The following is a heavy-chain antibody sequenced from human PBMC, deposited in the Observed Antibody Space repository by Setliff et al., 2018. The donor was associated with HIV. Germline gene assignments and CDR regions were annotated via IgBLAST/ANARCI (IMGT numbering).Heavy chain of an antibody. J-gene: IGHJ3*02. CDR1: GVSVRSGSYY. V-gene: IGHV4-61*01. Sequence: SETLSLTCTVSGVSVRSGSYYWSWIRQPPGKGLEWIGYLYYTDNTNYNPSLKSRVTISVDTSKNQFSLKLSSVTVADAAVYYCARVSSDAFDIWGQGTVVTVSS. CDR3: ARVSSDAFDI. D-gene: IGHD6-6*01. CDR2: LYYTDNT.